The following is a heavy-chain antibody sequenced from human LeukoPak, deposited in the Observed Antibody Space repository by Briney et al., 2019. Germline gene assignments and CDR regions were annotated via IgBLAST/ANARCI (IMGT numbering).Heavy chain of an antibody. J-gene: IGHJ4*02. Sequence: WASVKVSCKASGYTFTSYGLTWVRQAPGQGLEWMGWISAYNGHTKYPQKLQGRVTMTTDTSTSTAYMELRSLRSDDTAVYYCARGFPPRRNYDSSGYYSYYFDYWGQGTLVTVSS. CDR3: ARGFPPRRNYDSSGYYSYYFDY. V-gene: IGHV1-18*01. D-gene: IGHD3-22*01. CDR1: GYTFTSYG. CDR2: ISAYNGHT.